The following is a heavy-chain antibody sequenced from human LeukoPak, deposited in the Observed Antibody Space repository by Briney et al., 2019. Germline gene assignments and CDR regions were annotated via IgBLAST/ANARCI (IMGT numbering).Heavy chain of an antibody. Sequence: GGSLRPSCAASGFTFNNYWMSWVRQAPGKGLEWVANINQDGSEKHYVDSVKGRFTITRDNAKNSLYLQLNSLRAEDTAVYYCARDFHYYDSSGYYYYFDYWGQGTLVTVSS. J-gene: IGHJ4*02. CDR3: ARDFHYYDSSGYYYYFDY. CDR1: GFTFNNYW. V-gene: IGHV3-7*01. D-gene: IGHD3-22*01. CDR2: INQDGSEK.